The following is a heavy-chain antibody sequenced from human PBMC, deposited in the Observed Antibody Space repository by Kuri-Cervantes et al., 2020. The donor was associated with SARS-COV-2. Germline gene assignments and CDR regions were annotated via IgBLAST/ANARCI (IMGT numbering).Heavy chain of an antibody. D-gene: IGHD2-2*01. J-gene: IGHJ3*02. V-gene: IGHV5-51*01. Sequence: GGSLRLSCKGSGYSFTSYWIGWVRQMPGKGLEWMGIIYPGDSDTKYSPSFQGQVTISADKSTSTAYLQWSSLKASDTAMYYCARAFVVVPAASQGAFDIWGQGTMVTVSS. CDR3: ARAFVVVPAASQGAFDI. CDR1: GYSFTSYW. CDR2: IYPGDSDT.